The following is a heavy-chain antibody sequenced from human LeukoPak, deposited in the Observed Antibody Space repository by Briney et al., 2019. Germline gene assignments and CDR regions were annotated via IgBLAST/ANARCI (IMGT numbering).Heavy chain of an antibody. V-gene: IGHV3-15*01. CDR2: IKSKTDGGTT. J-gene: IGHJ4*02. CDR1: GFTFSNAW. D-gene: IGHD3-22*01. Sequence: GGSLRLSCAASGFTFSNAWMSWVRQAPGKGLEWVGRIKSKTDGGTTDYAAPVKGKFTISRDDSKNTLYLQMNSLKTEDTAVYYCTPTPKYYYDSSGFNWEARYLDYWGQGTLVTVSS. CDR3: TPTPKYYYDSSGFNWEARYLDY.